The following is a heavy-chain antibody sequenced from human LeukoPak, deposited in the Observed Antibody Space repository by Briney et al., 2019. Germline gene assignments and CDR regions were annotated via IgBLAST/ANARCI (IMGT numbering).Heavy chain of an antibody. V-gene: IGHV3-64*01. CDR3: ARDSHMYSSSSDY. CDR1: GFTFSSYA. D-gene: IGHD6-6*01. Sequence: GGSLRRSCAASGFTFSSYAMHWVRQAPGKGLEYVSAISSNGGSTYYANSVKGRFTISRDNSKNTLYLQMGSLRAEDMAVYYCARDSHMYSSSSDYWGQGTLVTVSS. CDR2: ISSNGGST. J-gene: IGHJ4*02.